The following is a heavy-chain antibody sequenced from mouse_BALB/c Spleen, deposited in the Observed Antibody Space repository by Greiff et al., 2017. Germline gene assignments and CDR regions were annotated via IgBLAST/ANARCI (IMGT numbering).Heavy chain of an antibody. D-gene: IGHD2-2*01. V-gene: IGHV14-3*02. CDR1: GFNIKDTY. CDR3: ARWGGYDDYYAMDY. J-gene: IGHJ4*01. Sequence: VHVKQSGAELVKPGASVKLSCTASGFNIKDTYMHWVKQRPEQGLEWIGRIDPANGNTNYDPKFQGKATITADTSSNTAYLQLSSLTSEDTAVYYCARWGGYDDYYAMDYWGQGTSVTVSS. CDR2: IDPANGNT.